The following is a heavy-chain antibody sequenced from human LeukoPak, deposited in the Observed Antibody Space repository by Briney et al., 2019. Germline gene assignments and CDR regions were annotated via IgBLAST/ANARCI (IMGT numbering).Heavy chain of an antibody. Sequence: GGSLRVSCAASGFTFNVYAMSWVRQSPGKGLEWVAAISGSDPGTYHADSVKGRFSISRDNSKSTLYLQMTNLKAEDTAIYYCAKAPRGSCIGALCYYMDVWGKGTTVTVSS. V-gene: IGHV3-23*01. CDR1: GFTFNVYA. CDR2: ISGSDPGT. D-gene: IGHD2-15*01. J-gene: IGHJ6*03. CDR3: AKAPRGSCIGALCYYMDV.